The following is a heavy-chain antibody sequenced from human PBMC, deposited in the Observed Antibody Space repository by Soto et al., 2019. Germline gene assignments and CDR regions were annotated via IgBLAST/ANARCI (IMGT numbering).Heavy chain of an antibody. CDR2: INHSGST. J-gene: IGHJ5*02. Sequence: QVQLQQWGAGLLKPSETLSLTCAVYGGSFSGYYWSWIRQPPGKGLEWIGEINHSGSTNYNPSLKSRVTISVDTSNNQFSLKLSSVTAADTAVYYCARGPLYYYGSGRGRGFDPWGQGTLVTVSS. V-gene: IGHV4-34*01. CDR3: ARGPLYYYGSGRGRGFDP. D-gene: IGHD3-10*01. CDR1: GGSFSGYY.